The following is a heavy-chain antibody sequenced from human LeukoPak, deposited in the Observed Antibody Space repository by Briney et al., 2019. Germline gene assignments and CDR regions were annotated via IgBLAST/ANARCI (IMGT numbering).Heavy chain of an antibody. J-gene: IGHJ5*02. V-gene: IGHV3-23*01. CDR2: ISGSGGST. CDR3: AKSPYMVRGVNYWFDP. D-gene: IGHD3-10*01. Sequence: PGGSLRLSCAASGFTFSSYAMSWVRQAPGKGLGWVSAISGSGGSTYYADSVKGRFTISRDNSKNTLYLQMNSLRAEDTAVYYCAKSPYMVRGVNYWFDPWGQGTLVTVSS. CDR1: GFTFSSYA.